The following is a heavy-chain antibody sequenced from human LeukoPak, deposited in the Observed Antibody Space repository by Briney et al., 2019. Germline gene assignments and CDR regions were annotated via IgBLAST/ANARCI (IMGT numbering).Heavy chain of an antibody. D-gene: IGHD3-10*01. J-gene: IGHJ6*02. CDR2: VTRDKDI. V-gene: IGHV3-21*01. CDR1: GFNFNIYN. Sequence: GWSLRLSCAASGFNFNIYNMNWVRQGPGKGLEWVASVTRDKDIFYAESVKGRFTIPRDNGKNSLFLQMNSLRAEDTAIYYCACARDSGSQYRMDVWGPGTTVTVSS. CDR3: ACARDSGSQYRMDV.